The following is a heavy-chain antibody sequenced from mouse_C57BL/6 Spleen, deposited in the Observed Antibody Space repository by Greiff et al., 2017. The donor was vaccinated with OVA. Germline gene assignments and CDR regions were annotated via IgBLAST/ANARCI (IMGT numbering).Heavy chain of an antibody. CDR1: GYTFTDYY. J-gene: IGHJ2*01. CDR2: INPNNGGT. V-gene: IGHV1-26*01. D-gene: IGHD1-1*01. CDR3: ARSDYYGFPFDY. Sequence: VQLQQSGPELVKPGASVKISCKASGYTFTDYYMNWVKQSHGKSLEWIGDINPNNGGTSYNQKFKGKATLTVDKSSSTAYMELRSLTSEDSAVYYCARSDYYGFPFDYWGQGTTLTVSS.